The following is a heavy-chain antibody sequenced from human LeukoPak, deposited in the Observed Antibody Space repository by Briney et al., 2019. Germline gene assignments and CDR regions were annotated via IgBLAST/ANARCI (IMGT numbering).Heavy chain of an antibody. V-gene: IGHV1-8*03. J-gene: IGHJ4*02. CDR3: ARAPGNYYGSGSYYNPLDY. D-gene: IGHD3-10*01. Sequence: ASVKVSCKASGYTFTSYDINWVRQATGQGLEWMGWMNPNSGNTGYAQKFQGRVTITRNTSISTAYMELSSLRSEDTAVYYCARAPGNYYGSGSYYNPLDYWGQGTLVTVSS. CDR2: MNPNSGNT. CDR1: GYTFTSYD.